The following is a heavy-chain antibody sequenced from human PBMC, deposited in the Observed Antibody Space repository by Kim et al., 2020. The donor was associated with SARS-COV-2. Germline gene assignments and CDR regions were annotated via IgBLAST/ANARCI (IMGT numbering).Heavy chain of an antibody. CDR1: GGSISSGGYY. V-gene: IGHV4-31*03. D-gene: IGHD3-22*01. J-gene: IGHJ3*02. CDR3: ARGIRITMIVLVPGAFDI. CDR2: IYYSGST. Sequence: SETLSLTCTVSGGSISSGGYYWSWIRQHPGKGLEWIGYIYYSGSTYYNPSLKSRVTISVDTSKNQFSLKLSSVTAADTAVYYCARGIRITMIVLVPGAFDIWGQGTMVTVSS.